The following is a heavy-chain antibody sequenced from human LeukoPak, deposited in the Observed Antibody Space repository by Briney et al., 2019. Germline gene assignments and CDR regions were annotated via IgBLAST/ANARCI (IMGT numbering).Heavy chain of an antibody. CDR1: GFILSSYG. CDR3: TRDRSIEVPDYFLN. J-gene: IGHJ4*02. Sequence: ASVTLSCKPSGFILSSYGISWVRQAPGQGLEWLGGISGYTGNTNYAQKFQGRVTMTTDRTTSTDYMVLRSLRSDDTAVYYGTRDRSIEVPDYFLNWGQGTLVIVSS. CDR2: ISGYTGNT. V-gene: IGHV1-18*01. D-gene: IGHD6-6*01.